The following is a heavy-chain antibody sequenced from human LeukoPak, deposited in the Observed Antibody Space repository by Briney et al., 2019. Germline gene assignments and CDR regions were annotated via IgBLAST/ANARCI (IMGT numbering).Heavy chain of an antibody. J-gene: IGHJ6*03. CDR3: ARGLVVPVAMSYYYYYMDV. D-gene: IGHD2-2*01. CDR2: IYYSGST. CDR1: GGSISSYY. V-gene: IGHV4-59*01. Sequence: PSETLSLTCTVSGGSISSYYWSWIRQPPGKGLEWLGYIYYSGSTNYNPSLKSRVTISVDTSKNQFSLKLSSVTAADTAVYYCARGLVVPVAMSYYYYYMDVWGKGTTVTVSS.